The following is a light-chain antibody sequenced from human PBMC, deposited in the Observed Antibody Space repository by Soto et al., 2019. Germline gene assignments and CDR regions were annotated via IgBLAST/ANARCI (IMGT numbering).Light chain of an antibody. CDR3: QQYDKLPALT. CDR1: QDIRNY. Sequence: DIQMTQSPSSLSSSVGDRDTITCHSSQDIRNYLNWYQQKPGKAPKLLIYDASNLKTGVPSRFSGRGSGTDFNFTISSLQADDIATYYCQQYDKLPALTFGGGTKVDIK. CDR2: DAS. J-gene: IGKJ4*01. V-gene: IGKV1-33*01.